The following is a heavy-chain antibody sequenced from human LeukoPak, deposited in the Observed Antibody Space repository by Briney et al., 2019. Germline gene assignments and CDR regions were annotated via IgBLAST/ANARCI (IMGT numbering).Heavy chain of an antibody. Sequence: ASVKVSCKASGYTFTGYYMHWVRQAPGQGLEWMGWINPNSGGTNYAQKFQGRVTMTRDTSISAAYMELSRLRSDDTAVYHCARAKGGVVVPAAVWGQGTTVTVSS. J-gene: IGHJ6*02. CDR2: INPNSGGT. CDR1: GYTFTGYY. D-gene: IGHD2-2*01. V-gene: IGHV1-2*02. CDR3: ARAKGGVVVPAAV.